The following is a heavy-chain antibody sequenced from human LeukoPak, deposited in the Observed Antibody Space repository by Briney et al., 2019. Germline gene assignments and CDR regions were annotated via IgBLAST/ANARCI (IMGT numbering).Heavy chain of an antibody. V-gene: IGHV4-34*01. J-gene: IGHJ4*02. CDR1: GGSFSGYY. CDR3: ARALTTVTPIDY. D-gene: IGHD4-17*01. Sequence: PSETLSLTCAVYGGSFSGYYRSWIRQPPGKGLEWIGEINHSGSTNYNPSLKSRVTISVDTSKNQFSLKLSSVTAADTAVYYCARALTTVTPIDYWGQGTLVTVSS. CDR2: INHSGST.